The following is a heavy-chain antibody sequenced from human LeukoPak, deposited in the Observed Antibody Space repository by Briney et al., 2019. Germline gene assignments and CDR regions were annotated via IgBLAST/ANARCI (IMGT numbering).Heavy chain of an antibody. D-gene: IGHD2-15*01. Sequence: PSETLSLTCTVSGGSISSYYWSWIRQPPEKGLEWIGSIYYSGSTYYNPSLKSRVTISVDTSKNQFSLKLSSVTAADTAVYYCAESYCSGGSCEYYFDYWGQGTLVTVSS. CDR1: GGSISSYY. CDR3: AESYCSGGSCEYYFDY. V-gene: IGHV4-59*04. J-gene: IGHJ4*02. CDR2: IYYSGST.